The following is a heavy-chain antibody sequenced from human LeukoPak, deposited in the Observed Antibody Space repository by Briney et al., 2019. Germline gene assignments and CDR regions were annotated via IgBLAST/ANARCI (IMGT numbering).Heavy chain of an antibody. CDR1: GFTFSSCW. D-gene: IGHD1-26*01. CDR3: AVLGGHYFDY. CDR2: INSDGSNT. Sequence: GGSLRLSCAASGFTFSSCWMHWVRQAPGKGLVWVSRINSDGSNTSYADSVKGRFTISRDNAKNTLYLQMNSLRAEDTAVYYCAVLGGHYFDYWGQGTLVTVSS. J-gene: IGHJ4*02. V-gene: IGHV3-74*01.